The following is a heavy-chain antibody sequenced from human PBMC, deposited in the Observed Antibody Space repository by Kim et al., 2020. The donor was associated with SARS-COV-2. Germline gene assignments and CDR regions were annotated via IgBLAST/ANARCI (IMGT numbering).Heavy chain of an antibody. CDR1: GYNFTNYF. CDR3: AREWFDP. Sequence: GESLKISCKGSGYNFTNYFISWVRQTPGKGLEWMGRIDPGDSYTSYSPSFRGHVIISIDKFISTAYLQWSRLKASDTAVYYCAREWFDPWGQGTLVIVSS. V-gene: IGHV5-10-1*01. J-gene: IGHJ5*02. CDR2: IDPGDSYT.